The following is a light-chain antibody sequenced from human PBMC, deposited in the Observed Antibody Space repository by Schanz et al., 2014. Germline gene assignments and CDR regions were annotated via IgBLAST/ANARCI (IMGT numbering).Light chain of an antibody. Sequence: QAVVTQEPSLTVSPGGTVTLTCGSSTGAVTSGHYPYWFQQKPGQAPTTLIYDADDRLSWTPARFSGSLLGGKAALTLSGAQPEDEAEYFCLLSYSGARVFGGGTKVTVL. CDR2: DAD. CDR3: LLSYSGARV. CDR1: TGAVTSGHY. J-gene: IGLJ3*02. V-gene: IGLV7-46*01.